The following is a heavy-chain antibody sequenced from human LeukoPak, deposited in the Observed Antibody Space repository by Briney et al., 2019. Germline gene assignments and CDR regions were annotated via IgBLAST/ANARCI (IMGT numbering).Heavy chain of an antibody. D-gene: IGHD3-3*01. V-gene: IGHV2-5*02. CDR2: IYWDDDK. CDR3: AHSPFDFWSGYCPYFDY. CDR1: GFSLSTSGVG. Sequence: SGPTLVNPTKTLTLTCTFSGFSLSTSGVGVGWIRQPPGKALEWLALIYWDDDKRYSPSLKSRLTITKDTSKNQVVLTMTNMDPVDTATYYCAHSPFDFWSGYCPYFDYWGQGTLVTVSS. J-gene: IGHJ4*02.